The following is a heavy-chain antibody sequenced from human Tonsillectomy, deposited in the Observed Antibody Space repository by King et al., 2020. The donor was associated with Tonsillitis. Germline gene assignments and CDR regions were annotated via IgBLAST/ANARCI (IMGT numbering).Heavy chain of an antibody. Sequence: VQLVESGGGVVQPGRSLRLSCAVSGFTFNTYDMHWVRQAPGKGLEWVAVISYDGSTKYYADSVKGRFTISRDNSKNTLYLQMNSLRAEDTAVYYCAKALIGYCSSASCNAMDVWGQGTTVTVSS. V-gene: IGHV3-30*18. CDR3: AKALIGYCSSASCNAMDV. CDR1: GFTFNTYD. J-gene: IGHJ6*02. D-gene: IGHD2-2*01. CDR2: ISYDGSTK.